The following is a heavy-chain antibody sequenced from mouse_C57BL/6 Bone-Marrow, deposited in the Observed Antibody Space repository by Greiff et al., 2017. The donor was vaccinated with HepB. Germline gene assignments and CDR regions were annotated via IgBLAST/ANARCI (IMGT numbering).Heavy chain of an antibody. V-gene: IGHV14-4*01. CDR2: IDPEDGDT. D-gene: IGHD2-5*01. Sequence: VQLKESGAELVRPGASVKLSCTASGFNIKDDYMHWVKQRPEQGLEWIGWIDPEDGDTEYASKFQGKATITADTSSNTAYLQLSSLTSEDTAVSYCTTDSNYDYYAMDYWGQGTSVTVSS. CDR3: TTDSNYDYYAMDY. J-gene: IGHJ4*01. CDR1: GFNIKDDY.